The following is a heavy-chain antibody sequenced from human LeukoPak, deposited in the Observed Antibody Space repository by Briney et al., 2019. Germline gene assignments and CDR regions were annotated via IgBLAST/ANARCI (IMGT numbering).Heavy chain of an antibody. CDR1: GGSISSYY. CDR2: IYYSGST. CDR3: ARHKGPRSYYYDSSGYYFQH. D-gene: IGHD3-22*01. Sequence: SETLSLTCTVSGGSISSYYWSWIRQPPGKGLEWIWYIYYSGSTNYNPSLKSRVTISVDTSKNQFSLKLSSVTAADTAVYYCARHKGPRSYYYDSSGYYFQHWGQGTLVTVSS. V-gene: IGHV4-59*08. J-gene: IGHJ1*01.